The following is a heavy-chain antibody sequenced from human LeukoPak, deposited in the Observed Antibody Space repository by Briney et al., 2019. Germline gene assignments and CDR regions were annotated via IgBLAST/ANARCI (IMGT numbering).Heavy chain of an antibody. CDR1: GFTFSSYA. Sequence: GGSLRLSCAASGFTFSSYAMSWVRQAPGKGLEWVSAISGSGGSTYYADSVKGRFTISRDNSKNTLYLQMNSLRAEDTVVYYCANSPRGYDSRNYWGQGTLVTVSS. CDR3: ANSPRGYDSRNY. D-gene: IGHD3-22*01. V-gene: IGHV3-23*01. J-gene: IGHJ4*02. CDR2: ISGSGGST.